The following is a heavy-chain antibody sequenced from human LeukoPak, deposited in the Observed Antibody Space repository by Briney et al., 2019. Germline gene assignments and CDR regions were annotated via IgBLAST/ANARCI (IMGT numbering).Heavy chain of an antibody. CDR3: ARGAEYYAIWRGYAGYSDY. V-gene: IGHV4-34*01. Sequence: SETLSLTCAVYGGSFSGYYWSWIRQPPGKGLEWVGSISHRGSTYYNPSLRSRITISLDRSKQKFSLKLTSVTAADTAVYFCARGAEYYAIWRGYAGYSDYWGQGISVAVSS. D-gene: IGHD3-3*01. CDR2: ISHRGST. J-gene: IGHJ4*02. CDR1: GGSFSGYY.